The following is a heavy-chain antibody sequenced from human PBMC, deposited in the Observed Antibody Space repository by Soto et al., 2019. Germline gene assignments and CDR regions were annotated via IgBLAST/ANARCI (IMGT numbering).Heavy chain of an antibody. J-gene: IGHJ6*02. V-gene: IGHV4-61*03. D-gene: IGHD3-3*01. CDR3: AINYDFWSGYYLYGMDV. Sequence: QVQLQESGPGLVKPSETLSLTCTVSGGSVSSASYYWSWIRQPPGKGLEWIGYFYYSGSTNYNPSLKSRVTISVDTSKHHLSLQLSSVTAADTAMYYCAINYDFWSGYYLYGMDVWGQGTSFTVSS. CDR2: FYYSGST. CDR1: GGSVSSASYY.